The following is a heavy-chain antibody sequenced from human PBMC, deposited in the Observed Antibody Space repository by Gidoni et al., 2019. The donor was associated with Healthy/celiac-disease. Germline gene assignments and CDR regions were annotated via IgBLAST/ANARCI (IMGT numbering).Heavy chain of an antibody. CDR3: AKDQSRYSSSWLDDAFDI. V-gene: IGHV3-30*18. D-gene: IGHD6-13*01. CDR2: ISYDGSNK. CDR1: GFTFSSYG. Sequence: ESGGGVVQPGRSLRLSCAASGFTFSSYGMHWVRQAPGKGLEWVAVISYDGSNKYYADSVKGRFTISRDNSKNTLYLQMNSLRAEDTAVYYCAKDQSRYSSSWLDDAFDIWGQGTMVTVSS. J-gene: IGHJ3*02.